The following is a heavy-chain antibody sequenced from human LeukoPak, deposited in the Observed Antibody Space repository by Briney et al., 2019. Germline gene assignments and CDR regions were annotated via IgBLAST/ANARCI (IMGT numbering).Heavy chain of an antibody. CDR1: GGSISSYY. CDR3: ARDPPLSYDSSGYYGGQLDY. CDR2: IYYSGST. Sequence: SETLSLTCTVSGGSISSYYWSWIRQPPGKGLEWIGYIYYSGSTYYNPSLKSRVTISVDTSKNQFSLKLSSVTAADTAVYYCARDPPLSYDSSGYYGGQLDYWGQGTLVTVSS. V-gene: IGHV4-4*08. J-gene: IGHJ4*02. D-gene: IGHD3-22*01.